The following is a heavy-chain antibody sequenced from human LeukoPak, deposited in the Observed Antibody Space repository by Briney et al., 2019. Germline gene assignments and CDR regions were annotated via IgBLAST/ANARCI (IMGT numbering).Heavy chain of an antibody. CDR2: IYSGGST. D-gene: IGHD4-17*01. Sequence: GGSLRLSCAASGFTVSSNYMSWVRQAPGKGLEWVSVIYSGGSTYHADSVKGRFTISRDNPKNTLYLQMNSLRAEDTAVYYCASHDYGDYVSFDYWGQGTLVTVSS. CDR1: GFTVSSNY. J-gene: IGHJ4*02. CDR3: ASHDYGDYVSFDY. V-gene: IGHV3-53*01.